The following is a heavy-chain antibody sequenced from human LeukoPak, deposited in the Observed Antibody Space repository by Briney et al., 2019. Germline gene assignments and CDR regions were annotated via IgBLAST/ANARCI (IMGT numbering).Heavy chain of an antibody. Sequence: GASVKVSCKASGYTFTSYGISWVRQAPGQGLEWMGWISAYNGNTNYAQKLQGRVTMTTDTSTSTAYMELRSLRSDDTAVYYCARGYSSRNYYYYGMDVWGQGTTVTVSS. J-gene: IGHJ6*02. CDR3: ARGYSSRNYYYYGMDV. D-gene: IGHD6-13*01. CDR1: GYTFTSYG. V-gene: IGHV1-18*01. CDR2: ISAYNGNT.